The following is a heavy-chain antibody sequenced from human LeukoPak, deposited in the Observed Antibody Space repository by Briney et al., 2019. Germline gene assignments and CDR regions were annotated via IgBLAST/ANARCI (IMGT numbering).Heavy chain of an antibody. V-gene: IGHV1-69*13. D-gene: IGHD4-17*01. CDR3: ARDLGTVTTSADY. J-gene: IGHJ4*02. CDR1: GGTFSSYA. CDR2: IIPIFGTA. Sequence: SVKVSCKASGGTFSSYAISWVRQAPGQGLEWMGGIIPIFGTAYYAQKFQGRVTITADESTSTAYMELSRLRSDDTAVYYCARDLGTVTTSADYWGQGTLVTVSS.